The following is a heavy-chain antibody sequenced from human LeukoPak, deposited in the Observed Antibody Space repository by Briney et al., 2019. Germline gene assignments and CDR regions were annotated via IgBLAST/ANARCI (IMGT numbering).Heavy chain of an antibody. J-gene: IGHJ3*02. CDR3: ARDTDTPDAFDI. CDR2: IYSGGST. Sequence: PGGSLRLSCAASGFTFSDYSMNWVRQAPGKGLEWVSVIYSGGSTYYADSVKGRFTISRDNSKNTLYLQMNSLRAEDTAVYYCARDTDTPDAFDIWGQGTMVTVSS. V-gene: IGHV3-66*01. D-gene: IGHD2-15*01. CDR1: GFTFSDYS.